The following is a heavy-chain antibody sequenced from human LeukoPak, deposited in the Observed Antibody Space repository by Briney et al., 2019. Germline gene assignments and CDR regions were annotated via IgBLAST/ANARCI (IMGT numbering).Heavy chain of an antibody. CDR3: AKDNSGSYSPSKFDH. V-gene: IGHV3-23*01. D-gene: IGHD3-10*01. CDR1: GFTFSSYA. Sequence: GGSLRLSCAASGFTFSSYAMSWVRQAPGKGLEWVSAISGSGGSTYYADSVKGRFTISRDNSKNTLYLQMNSLRAEDTAVYYCAKDNSGSYSPSKFDHWGQGTLVTVSS. J-gene: IGHJ4*02. CDR2: ISGSGGST.